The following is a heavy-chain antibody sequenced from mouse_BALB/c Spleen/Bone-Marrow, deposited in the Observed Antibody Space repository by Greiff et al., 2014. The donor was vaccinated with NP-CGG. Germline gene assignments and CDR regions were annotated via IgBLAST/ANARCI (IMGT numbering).Heavy chain of an antibody. V-gene: IGHV1-62-2*01. CDR2: FYPGSGSI. Sequence: VMLVESGAELVKPGASVKLSCKASGYTFTEYIVHWVKQRSGQGLEWIGWFYPGSGSIKYNEKFKDKATLTADKSSSTVYMELSRLTSEDSAVYFCARHEDRLRAWFAYWGQGTLVTVSA. CDR3: ARHEDRLRAWFAY. CDR1: GYTFTEYI. J-gene: IGHJ3*01. D-gene: IGHD3-2*02.